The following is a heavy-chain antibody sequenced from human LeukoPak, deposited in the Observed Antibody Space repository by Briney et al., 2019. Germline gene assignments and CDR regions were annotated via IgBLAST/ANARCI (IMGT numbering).Heavy chain of an antibody. V-gene: IGHV3-21*01. D-gene: IGHD6-13*01. J-gene: IGHJ4*02. CDR2: ISSSSSYI. CDR3: ARPQKQYSSSSREFDY. CDR1: GFTFSSYS. Sequence: KTGGSLRLSCAASGFTFSSYSMNWVRQAPGKGLEWVSSISSSSSYIYYADSVKGRFTISRDNAKNSLYLQMNSLRAEDTAVYYCARPQKQYSSSSREFDYWGQGTLVTVSS.